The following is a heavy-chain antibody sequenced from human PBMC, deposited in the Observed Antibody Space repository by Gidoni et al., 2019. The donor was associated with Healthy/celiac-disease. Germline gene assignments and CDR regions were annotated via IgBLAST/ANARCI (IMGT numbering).Heavy chain of an antibody. CDR3: ARDFYNAFEEYFDY. CDR2: IISSSSDI. D-gene: IGHD1-20*01. CDR1: GFTFSSYS. J-gene: IGHJ4*02. Sequence: EVQLVESGGGLVKPGGSLRLSCAASGFTFSSYSMNWVRQAPGKGLEWVSSIISSSSDIYYAESVKGRFTISRDNAKNSMYLQMNSLRAEDTAVYYCARDFYNAFEEYFDYWGQGTLVTVSS. V-gene: IGHV3-21*01.